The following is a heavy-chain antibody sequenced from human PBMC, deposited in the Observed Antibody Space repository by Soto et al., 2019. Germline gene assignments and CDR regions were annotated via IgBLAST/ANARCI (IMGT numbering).Heavy chain of an antibody. Sequence: QVQLVESGGGLVKPGGSLRLSCAASGFTFSDYYMSWIRQAPGKGLEWVSYISSSGSTIYYADSVKGRFTISRDNAKNSLYLQRNSLRAEDTAVYYCARRDIVVVPAAQSYYYYMDVWGKGTTVTVSS. CDR3: ARRDIVVVPAAQSYYYYMDV. J-gene: IGHJ6*03. CDR2: ISSSGSTI. CDR1: GFTFSDYY. D-gene: IGHD2-2*01. V-gene: IGHV3-11*01.